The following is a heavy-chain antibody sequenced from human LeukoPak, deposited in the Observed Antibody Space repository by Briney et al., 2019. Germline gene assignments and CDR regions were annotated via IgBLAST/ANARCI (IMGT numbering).Heavy chain of an antibody. V-gene: IGHV1-8*03. J-gene: IGHJ6*03. CDR1: GYTFTSYD. CDR2: MNPNSGNT. CDR3: ARGYSGSPHPVMDV. Sequence: GASVKVSCKASGYTFTSYDINWVRQATGQGLEWMGWMNPNSGNTGYAQKFQGRVTITRNTSISTAYMELSSLRSEDTAVYYCARGYSGSPHPVMDVWGKGTTVTVSS. D-gene: IGHD1-26*01.